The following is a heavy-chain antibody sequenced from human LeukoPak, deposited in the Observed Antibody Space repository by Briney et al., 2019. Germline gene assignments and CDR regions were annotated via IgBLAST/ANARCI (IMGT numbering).Heavy chain of an antibody. CDR2: ISSSGSTI. Sequence: GGSLRLSCAASGFTFSDYYMSWIRQAPGMGLEWVSYISSSGSTIYYADSVKGRFTISRDNAKNSLYLQMNSLRAEDTAVYYCARERSGSPAVGITKYYFDYWGQGTLVTVSS. D-gene: IGHD3-22*01. V-gene: IGHV3-11*01. CDR1: GFTFSDYY. J-gene: IGHJ4*02. CDR3: ARERSGSPAVGITKYYFDY.